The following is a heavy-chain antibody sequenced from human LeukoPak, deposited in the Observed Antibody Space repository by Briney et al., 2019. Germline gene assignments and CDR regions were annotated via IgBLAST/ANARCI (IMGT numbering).Heavy chain of an antibody. CDR1: GFTFSNYA. CDR3: AGSITMVRGTYVPDY. D-gene: IGHD3-10*01. CDR2: ISGSGGTI. V-gene: IGHV3-23*01. Sequence: GGSLRLSCAASGFTFSNYAMNWVRQAPGKGLEWVSGISGSGGTIYNADSVKGRFTISRDNSKNTLYLQMNSLRAEDTAVYYCAGSITMVRGTYVPDYWGQGTLVTVSS. J-gene: IGHJ4*02.